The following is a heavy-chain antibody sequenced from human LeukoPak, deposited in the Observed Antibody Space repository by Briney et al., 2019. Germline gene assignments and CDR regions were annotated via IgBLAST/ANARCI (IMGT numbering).Heavy chain of an antibody. CDR2: IWYDGSNK. V-gene: IGHV3-33*06. D-gene: IGHD5-18*01. CDR3: AKVSGYSYGTFDY. Sequence: GGSLRLSCAASGFTFSSYGMHWVRQAPGKGLEWVAVIWYDGSNKYYADSVKGRFTISRDNSKNTLYLRMNSLRAEDTAVYYCAKVSGYSYGTFDYWGQGTLVTVSS. J-gene: IGHJ4*02. CDR1: GFTFSSYG.